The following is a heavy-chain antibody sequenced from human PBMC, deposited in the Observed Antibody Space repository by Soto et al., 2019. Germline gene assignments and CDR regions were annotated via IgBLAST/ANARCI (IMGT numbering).Heavy chain of an antibody. CDR3: ARLPWADYGGIFGP. D-gene: IGHD4-17*01. Sequence: ASVKVSCKASGYTFTGYYMHWVRQAPGQGLEWMGWINPNSGGTNYAQKFQGWVTTTRDTSISTAYMELSRLRSDDTAVYYCARLPWADYGGIFGPWGQGTLVTVSS. CDR2: INPNSGGT. CDR1: GYTFTGYY. J-gene: IGHJ5*02. V-gene: IGHV1-2*04.